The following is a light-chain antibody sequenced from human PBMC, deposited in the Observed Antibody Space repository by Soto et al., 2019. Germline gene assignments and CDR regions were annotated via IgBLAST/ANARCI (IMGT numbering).Light chain of an antibody. Sequence: LAQPRSGSGSPGQSVTISCTGTSSDVGGYNYVSWYQQHPGKAPKLMIYDVSKRPSGVPDRFSGSKSGNTASLTTSGLQAEDEADYYCCSYAGSPSYVFGTGTKVTVL. CDR1: SSDVGGYNY. CDR2: DVS. V-gene: IGLV2-11*01. J-gene: IGLJ1*01. CDR3: CSYAGSPSYV.